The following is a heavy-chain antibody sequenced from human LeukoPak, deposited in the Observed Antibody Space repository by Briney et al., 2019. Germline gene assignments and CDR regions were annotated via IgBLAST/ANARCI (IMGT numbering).Heavy chain of an antibody. CDR1: SGSITSSSYY. V-gene: IGHV4-39*01. CDR3: ARSGRDFWSGTSSGIDY. J-gene: IGHJ4*02. Sequence: SETLSLTCTVSSGSITSSSYYWGWIRQPPGKGLEWIGSFYYSGNTYYNPSLKSRVTISVDTSKNQFSLKLNSVTAADTAVYYCARSGRDFWSGTSSGIDYWGQGTLVTVSS. D-gene: IGHD3-3*01. CDR2: FYYSGNT.